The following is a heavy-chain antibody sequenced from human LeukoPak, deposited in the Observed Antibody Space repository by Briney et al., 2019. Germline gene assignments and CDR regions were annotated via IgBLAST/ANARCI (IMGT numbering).Heavy chain of an antibody. CDR3: ARSLGYSSGG. CDR2: ISTDGTTT. D-gene: IGHD2-15*01. V-gene: IGHV3-74*01. CDR1: GFPFSSHW. J-gene: IGHJ4*02. Sequence: PGGSLRLSCAASGFPFSSHWMHWVRQVPGKGLVWVSHISTDGTTTNYADSVKGRFTISRDNAKDTLYLQLNSLRAEDTAIYYCARSLGYSSGGWGQGTLVTVSS.